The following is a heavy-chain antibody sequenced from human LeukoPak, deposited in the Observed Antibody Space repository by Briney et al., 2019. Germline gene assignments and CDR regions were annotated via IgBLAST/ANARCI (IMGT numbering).Heavy chain of an antibody. V-gene: IGHV4-39*01. CDR1: GGSISSSSDY. CDR2: IYYSGST. Sequence: SETLSLTCTVSGGSISSSSDYWDWLRQAPGKGLEWIGSIYYSGSTYYNPSLKSRVTISVDTSKNQFSLKLNSVTAAGTAVYFCARHPDYYFYYVDVWGKGTTVTVSS. CDR3: ARHPDYYFYYVDV. J-gene: IGHJ6*03.